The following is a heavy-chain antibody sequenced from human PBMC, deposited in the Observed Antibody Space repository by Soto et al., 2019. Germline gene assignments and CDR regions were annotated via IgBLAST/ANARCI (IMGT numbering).Heavy chain of an antibody. CDR3: AIFGMDCFWSVYPCWSG. D-gene: IGHD3-3*01. Sequence: ASVKVSCKASGYTFTSYDINWVRQATGQGLEWMGWMNPNSGNTGYAQKLQGRVTMTRNTSISTAYMELSSQRSEDTAVYYCAIFGMDCFWSVYPCWSGWGQGTLVTVSS. V-gene: IGHV1-8*01. CDR2: MNPNSGNT. J-gene: IGHJ4*02. CDR1: GYTFTSYD.